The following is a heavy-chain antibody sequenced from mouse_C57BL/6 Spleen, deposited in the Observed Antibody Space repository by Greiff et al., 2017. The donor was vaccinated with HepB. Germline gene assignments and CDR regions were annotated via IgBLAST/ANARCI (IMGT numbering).Heavy chain of an antibody. CDR3: ARVYGNSYYAMDY. CDR2: IDPEDGET. Sequence: VQLQQSGAELVKPGASVKLSCTASGFNITDYYMHWVKQRTEQGLEWIGRIDPEDGETKYAPKFKGKATITIDTSSNTAYLQLSSLTSEDAAVYYCARVYGNSYYAMDYWGQGTSVTVSS. V-gene: IGHV14-2*01. CDR1: GFNITDYY. J-gene: IGHJ4*01. D-gene: IGHD1-1*01.